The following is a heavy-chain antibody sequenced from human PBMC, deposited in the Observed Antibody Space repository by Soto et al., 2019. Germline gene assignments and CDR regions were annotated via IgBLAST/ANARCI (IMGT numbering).Heavy chain of an antibody. CDR3: AKDFHGVIAVAGRDY. V-gene: IGHV3-23*01. J-gene: IGHJ4*02. Sequence: PGGSLRLSCAPSEFTFSTYGTTWVRQAPGKGLEWVSGIGHSSGKAFYRDSVQGRFTVSRDYSKNMLYLQMDRLRDEDSAIYYCAKDFHGVIAVAGRDYWGQGTLVTVSS. CDR2: IGHSSGKA. CDR1: EFTFSTYG. D-gene: IGHD6-19*01.